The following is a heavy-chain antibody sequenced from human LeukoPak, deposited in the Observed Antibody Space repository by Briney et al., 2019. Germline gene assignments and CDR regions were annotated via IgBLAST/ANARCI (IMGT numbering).Heavy chain of an antibody. V-gene: IGHV1-46*01. D-gene: IGHD3-9*01. Sequence: ASVKVSCKASGYTFTGYYMHWVRQAPGQGLEWMGIINPSGGSTSYAQKFQGRVTMTRDTSTSTVYMELSSLRSEDTAVYYCAREVGYDILTGYYDYGMDVWGQGTTVTVSS. CDR3: AREVGYDILTGYYDYGMDV. CDR2: INPSGGST. J-gene: IGHJ6*02. CDR1: GYTFTGYY.